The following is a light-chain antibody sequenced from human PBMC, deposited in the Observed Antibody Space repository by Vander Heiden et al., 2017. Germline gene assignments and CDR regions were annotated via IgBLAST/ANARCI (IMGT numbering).Light chain of an antibody. Sequence: DIQMTQSPSSLSASVGDRVTLTCRASQGIRGAVGWYQQKPGKAPDSLSFDGSSSQSGVTSRCSGSDSGTDFSLTIISLQPEDSATYYCLQHKSVLWTFGQGTKVEIK. J-gene: IGKJ1*01. CDR3: LQHKSVLWT. V-gene: IGKV1-17*01. CDR1: QGIRGA. CDR2: DGS.